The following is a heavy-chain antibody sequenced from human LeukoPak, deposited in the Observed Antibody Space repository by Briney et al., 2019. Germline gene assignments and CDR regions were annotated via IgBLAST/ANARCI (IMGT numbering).Heavy chain of an antibody. V-gene: IGHV3-74*01. Sequence: GGSLRLSCAASGFTFSKHWMHWVRQAPGKGLVWVSRINSDGSSTTYADSVKGRFTISRDNAKNSLYLQMNSLRAEDTALYYCARDYFGSPSALDYWGQGTLVTVSS. CDR2: INSDGSST. CDR1: GFTFSKHW. D-gene: IGHD1-26*01. CDR3: ARDYFGSPSALDY. J-gene: IGHJ4*02.